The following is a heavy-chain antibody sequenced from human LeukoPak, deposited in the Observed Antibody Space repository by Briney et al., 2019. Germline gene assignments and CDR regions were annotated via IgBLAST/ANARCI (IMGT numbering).Heavy chain of an antibody. J-gene: IGHJ3*02. V-gene: IGHV1-18*01. Sequence: ASVKVSCKASGYTFTSYGISWVRQAPGQGLEWMGWISAYNGNTNYAQKLQGRVTMTTDTSTSTAYMELSSLKSEDTAIYYCARIRDGYNDAYDIWGQGTVVTVPS. CDR3: ARIRDGYNDAYDI. D-gene: IGHD5-24*01. CDR1: GYTFTSYG. CDR2: ISAYNGNT.